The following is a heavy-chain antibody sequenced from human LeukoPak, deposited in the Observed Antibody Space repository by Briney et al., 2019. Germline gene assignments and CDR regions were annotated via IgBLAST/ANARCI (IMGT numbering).Heavy chain of an antibody. CDR2: ITPIFGAP. Sequence: SVKVSCKASGDTFSSYPFTWVRQAPGQGLEWMGEITPIFGAPNYAQTFQGRVTITADESTSTVFMELSSLRSDDTAFYYCARNSRVALTSGLNYWGQGTLVTVSS. D-gene: IGHD4-23*01. J-gene: IGHJ4*02. CDR3: ARNSRVALTSGLNY. CDR1: GDTFSSYP. V-gene: IGHV1-69*01.